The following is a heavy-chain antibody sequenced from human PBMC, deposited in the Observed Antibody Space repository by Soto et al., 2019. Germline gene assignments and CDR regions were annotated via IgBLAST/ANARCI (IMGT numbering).Heavy chain of an antibody. CDR2: ISGDNRYI. V-gene: IGHV3-21*06. D-gene: IGHD2-15*01. J-gene: IGHJ3*02. CDR3: ARDRCRGGSCYRTYAFDI. CDR1: GFTFKNYD. Sequence: GGSLRLSCVASGFTFKNYDFYWVRQVTGKWLEWVSSISGDNRYIYYADSVKGRFTISRDDAKNSLYLQMNSLRADDTAVYYCARDRCRGGSCYRTYAFDIWGQGXMVTVSS.